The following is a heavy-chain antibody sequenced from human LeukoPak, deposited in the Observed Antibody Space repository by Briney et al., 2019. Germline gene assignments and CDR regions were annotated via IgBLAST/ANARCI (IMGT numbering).Heavy chain of an antibody. J-gene: IGHJ6*02. CDR2: IKPDGTLT. CDR3: VRFGVAYGMDV. CDR1: GFTFREYL. D-gene: IGHD3-10*01. V-gene: IGHV3-7*01. Sequence: GGSLRLSCAASGFTFREYLMGCVRQTPGRGLEWVALIKPDGTLTQYVHSVRGRFTISGDNAQNSLSLQMKSLGVEDTAVYCCVRFGVAYGMDVWGQGTTVTVS.